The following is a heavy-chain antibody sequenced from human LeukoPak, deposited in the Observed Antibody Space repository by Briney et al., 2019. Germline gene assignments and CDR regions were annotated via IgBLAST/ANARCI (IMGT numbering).Heavy chain of an antibody. CDR3: ASSRAGISDAFEI. J-gene: IGHJ3*02. V-gene: IGHV4-31*03. Sequence: SRTLSLTRTVSGGSLSSGGSYSRWPRQHPGRGLEWLGYIYYSGSTYYNPSHKGRVTLSVNTSKNQSSLKLSSVTAADTAVYYCASSRAGISDAFEIWGQGTMVTVSS. CDR2: IYYSGST. D-gene: IGHD2-15*01. CDR1: GGSLSSGGSY.